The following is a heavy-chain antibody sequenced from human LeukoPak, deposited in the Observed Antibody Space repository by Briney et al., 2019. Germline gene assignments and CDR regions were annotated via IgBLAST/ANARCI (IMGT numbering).Heavy chain of an antibody. V-gene: IGHV1-69*05. CDR3: ARSMMSYYDSSGYYPWFDP. D-gene: IGHD3-22*01. J-gene: IGHJ5*02. CDR1: GGTFSSYA. Sequence: ASVKVSCKASGGTFSSYAISWVRQAPGQGLEWMGGIIPIFGTANYAQKLQGRVTMTTDTSTSTAYMELRSLRSDDTAVYYCARSMMSYYDSSGYYPWFDPWGQGTLVTVSS. CDR2: IIPIFGTA.